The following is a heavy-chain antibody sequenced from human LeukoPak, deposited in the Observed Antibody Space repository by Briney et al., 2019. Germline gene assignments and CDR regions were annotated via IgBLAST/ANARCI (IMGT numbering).Heavy chain of an antibody. Sequence: SETLSLTCTVSGGSISSYYWSWIRQPPGKGLEWIGEINHSGSTNYNPSLKSRVTISVDTSKNQFSLKLSSVTAADTAVYYCARRAAYYYDSSGYYGYWGQGTLVTVSS. J-gene: IGHJ4*02. CDR3: ARRAAYYYDSSGYYGY. V-gene: IGHV4-34*01. D-gene: IGHD3-22*01. CDR2: INHSGST. CDR1: GGSISSYY.